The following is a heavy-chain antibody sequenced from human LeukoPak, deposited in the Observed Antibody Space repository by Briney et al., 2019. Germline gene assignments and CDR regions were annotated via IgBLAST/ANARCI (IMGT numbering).Heavy chain of an antibody. CDR1: GFTFSSYW. Sequence: GGSLRLSCEASGFTFSSYWMHWVRQAPGKGLVWVSRINSDESTTNYADSVKGRFTVSRDNAKNTLYLQMDSLRAEDTAVYYCVRESGAAADYWGQGTLVTVSS. V-gene: IGHV3-74*01. J-gene: IGHJ4*02. D-gene: IGHD6-13*01. CDR3: VRESGAAADY. CDR2: INSDESTT.